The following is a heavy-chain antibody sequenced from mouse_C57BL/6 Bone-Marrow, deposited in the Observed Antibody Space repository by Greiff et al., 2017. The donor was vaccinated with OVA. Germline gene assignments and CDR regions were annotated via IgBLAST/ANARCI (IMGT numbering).Heavy chain of an antibody. D-gene: IGHD1-1*01. Sequence: VKVVESGPGLVAPSQSLSITCTVSGFSLTSYGVDWVRQSPGKGLEWLGVIWGVGSTNYNSALKSRLSISKDNSKSQVFLKMNSLQTDDTAMYYCASFHYYGSSSFAYWGQGTLVTVSA. CDR3: ASFHYYGSSSFAY. V-gene: IGHV2-6*01. CDR1: GFSLTSYG. CDR2: IWGVGST. J-gene: IGHJ3*01.